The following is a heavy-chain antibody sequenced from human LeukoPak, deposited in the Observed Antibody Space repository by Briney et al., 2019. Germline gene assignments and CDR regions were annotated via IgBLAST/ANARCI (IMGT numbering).Heavy chain of an antibody. D-gene: IGHD3-16*02. V-gene: IGHV3-23*01. CDR1: GFTFSSYA. CDR2: ISSSGGST. Sequence: QTGGSLRLSCAASGFTFSSYAMSWVRQAPGKGLEWVSGISSSGGSTYYTDSVKGRFTISRDNSKNTLYLQMNSLRAEDTAVYYCAREGVYVWGSYRYGPFDYWGQGTLVTVSS. CDR3: AREGVYVWGSYRYGPFDY. J-gene: IGHJ4*02.